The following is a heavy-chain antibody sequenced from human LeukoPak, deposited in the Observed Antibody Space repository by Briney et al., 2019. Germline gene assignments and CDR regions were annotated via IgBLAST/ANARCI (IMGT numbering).Heavy chain of an antibody. J-gene: IGHJ4*02. CDR3: ARTRGYSYVDY. CDR2: ISYSGST. D-gene: IGHD5-18*01. Sequence: SETLSLTCTVSGGSISSYYWSWIRQPPGKGLEWIEYISYSGSTNYNPSLKSRVTISVDTSKNQFALKLNSVTAADTAVYYCARTRGYSYVDYWGQGTLVTVSS. CDR1: GGSISSYY. V-gene: IGHV4-59*01.